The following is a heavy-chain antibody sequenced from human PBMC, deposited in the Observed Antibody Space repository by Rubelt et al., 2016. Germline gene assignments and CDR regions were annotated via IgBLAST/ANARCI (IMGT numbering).Heavy chain of an antibody. Sequence: QLQLQESGPGLVKPSETLSLTCTVSGDSISSSSSYWGWIRQPPGKGLEWIGEINHSGSTNYNPSLNSRVTISVETSKNQFSLKLSSVTAADTAVYYCARSFTTTTAPLDYWGQGTLVTVSS. J-gene: IGHJ4*02. CDR1: GDSISSSSSY. D-gene: IGHD1-1*01. CDR3: ARSFTTTTAPLDY. CDR2: INHSGST. V-gene: IGHV4-39*07.